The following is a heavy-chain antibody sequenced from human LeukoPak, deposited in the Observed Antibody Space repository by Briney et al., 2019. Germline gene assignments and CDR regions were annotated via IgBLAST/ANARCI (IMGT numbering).Heavy chain of an antibody. J-gene: IGHJ4*02. CDR3: ARDYSGSYSWFDY. CDR1: GFTFSSYA. Sequence: PGGSLRLSCAASGFTFSSYAMSWVRQAPGKGLEWVSVISGTGGSTYYADSVKDRFTISRDNAKNSLYLQMNSLRAEDTAVYYCARDYSGSYSWFDYWGQGTLVTVSS. CDR2: ISGTGGST. V-gene: IGHV3-23*01. D-gene: IGHD1-26*01.